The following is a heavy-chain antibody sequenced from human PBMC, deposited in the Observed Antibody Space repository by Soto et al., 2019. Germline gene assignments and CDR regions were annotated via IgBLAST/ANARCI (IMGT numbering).Heavy chain of an antibody. CDR2: TRDKASSFTT. J-gene: IGHJ4*02. D-gene: IGHD6-25*01. V-gene: IGHV3-72*01. Sequence: GGSLRLSCAASGFTFSDRHMDWVRQAPGKGLEWVGRTRDKASSFTTEYAASVKDRFTISRDDSKNSLYLQMNSLKTEDTAVYYCTAADPTGYFAYWGQGTLVTVSS. CDR3: TAADPTGYFAY. CDR1: GFTFSDRH.